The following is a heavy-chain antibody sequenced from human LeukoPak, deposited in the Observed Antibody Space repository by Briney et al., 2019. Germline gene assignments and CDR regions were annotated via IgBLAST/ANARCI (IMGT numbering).Heavy chain of an antibody. V-gene: IGHV4-34*01. Sequence: SETLSLTCAVSGGSFSGYYWTWIRQPPGKGLEWIGEINHSGSANYNPSLKSRVTISLHTSKNQFSLNLSSVTAADTAVYYCARGQGTVTTHWGQGTLVTVSS. CDR1: GGSFSGYY. CDR3: ARGQGTVTTH. CDR2: INHSGSA. D-gene: IGHD4-17*01. J-gene: IGHJ4*02.